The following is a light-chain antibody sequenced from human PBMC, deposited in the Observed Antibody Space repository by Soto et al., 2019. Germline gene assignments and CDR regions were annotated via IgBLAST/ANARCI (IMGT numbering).Light chain of an antibody. CDR2: DTS. Sequence: QAVVTQEPSLTVSPGGTVTLTCASSTGGVTSGHHTYWFQQKPGQTPKILIFDTSKRHSWTPARFSGSLLGGRAALTLSGAQPEDEADYYCLLTFRGPLVFGGGTKLTVL. V-gene: IGLV7-46*01. CDR1: TGGVTSGHH. CDR3: LLTFRGPLV. J-gene: IGLJ3*02.